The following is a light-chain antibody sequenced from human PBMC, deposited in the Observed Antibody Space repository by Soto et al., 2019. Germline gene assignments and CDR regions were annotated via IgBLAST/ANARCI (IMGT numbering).Light chain of an antibody. CDR3: SSYAGSLYI. Sequence: QSVLTQPPSASGSPGQSVTISCTGTSSDVGDYNYVSWYQQHPGKAPKLMIYEVSKRPSGVPDRFSGSKSGNTASLTVSGLQAEDEAEYYCSSYAGSLYIFGTGTKVTVL. V-gene: IGLV2-8*01. CDR2: EVS. CDR1: SSDVGDYNY. J-gene: IGLJ1*01.